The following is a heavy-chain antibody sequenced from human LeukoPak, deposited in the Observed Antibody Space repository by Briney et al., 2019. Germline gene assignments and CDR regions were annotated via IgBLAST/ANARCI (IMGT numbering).Heavy chain of an antibody. CDR2: IIPIFGTA. J-gene: IGHJ2*01. CDR1: GGTFSSYA. V-gene: IGHV1-69*01. CDR3: ARDTFHVTSSDWYFDL. Sequence: SVKVSCKASGGTFSSYAISWVRQAPGQGLEWMGGIIPIFGTANYAQKFQGRVTITADESTSTAYMELSSLRSEDTAVYYCARDTFHVTSSDWYFDLWGRGTLVTVSS. D-gene: IGHD1-1*01.